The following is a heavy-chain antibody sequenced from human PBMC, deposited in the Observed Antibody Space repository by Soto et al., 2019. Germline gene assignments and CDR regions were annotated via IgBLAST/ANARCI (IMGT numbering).Heavy chain of an antibody. D-gene: IGHD5-12*01. Sequence: SETLSLTCTVSGGSISSSSYYWGWIRQPPGKGLEWIGSIYYSGSTYYNPSLKSRVTISVDTSKNQFSLKLSSVTAADTAVYYCARVRNRDGYNFLPLRRVHRDGAFDIWGQGTMVT. CDR3: ARVRNRDGYNFLPLRRVHRDGAFDI. V-gene: IGHV4-39*01. J-gene: IGHJ3*02. CDR2: IYYSGST. CDR1: GGSISSSSYY.